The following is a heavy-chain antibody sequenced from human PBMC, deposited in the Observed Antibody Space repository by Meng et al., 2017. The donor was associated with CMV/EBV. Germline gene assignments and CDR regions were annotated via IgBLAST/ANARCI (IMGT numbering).Heavy chain of an antibody. CDR3: AYTAMVTL. CDR1: GFTFRLYA. CDR2: ISGSGGST. Sequence: LSGAGGGLDRPWGSLVISCAPSGFTFRLYAMSWVRQAPGKGLEGVSAISGSGGSTYYADSVKGRFTISRDNSKNTLYLQMNSLRAEDTAVYYCAYTAMVTLWGQGTLVTVSS. V-gene: IGHV3-23*01. J-gene: IGHJ4*02. D-gene: IGHD5-18*01.